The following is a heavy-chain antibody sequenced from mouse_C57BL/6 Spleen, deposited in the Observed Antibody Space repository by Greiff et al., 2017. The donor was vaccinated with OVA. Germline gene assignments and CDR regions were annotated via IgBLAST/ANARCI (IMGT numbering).Heavy chain of an antibody. D-gene: IGHD2-1*01. CDR1: GFTFSDYG. V-gene: IGHV5-17*01. CDR3: ARDGKGGTYAMDY. Sequence: EVKLMESGGGLVKPGGSLKLSCAASGFTFSDYGMHWVRQAPEKGLEWVAYISSGSSTIYYADTVKGRFTISRDNAKNTLFLQMTSLRSEDTAMYYCARDGKGGTYAMDYWGQGTSVTVSS. J-gene: IGHJ4*01. CDR2: ISSGSSTI.